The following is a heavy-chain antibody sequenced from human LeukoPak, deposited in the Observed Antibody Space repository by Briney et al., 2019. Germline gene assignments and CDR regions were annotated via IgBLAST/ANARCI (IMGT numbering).Heavy chain of an antibody. Sequence: SETLSLTCTVSGGSISSYYWSWIRQPPGKGLEWIGYIYYSGSTNYNPSLKSRVTMSVDTSKNQFSLKLSSVTAADTAVYYCARLSVIVGAALEYYYYYMDVWGQGTTVTVSS. V-gene: IGHV4-59*08. J-gene: IGHJ6*03. CDR3: ARLSVIVGAALEYYYYYMDV. CDR1: GGSISSYY. CDR2: IYYSGST. D-gene: IGHD1-26*01.